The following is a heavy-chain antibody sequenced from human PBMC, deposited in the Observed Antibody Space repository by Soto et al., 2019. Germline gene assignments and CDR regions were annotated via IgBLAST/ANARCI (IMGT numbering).Heavy chain of an antibody. D-gene: IGHD2-15*01. CDR3: AREMATHSDAFDI. CDR1: GFPFSSYA. CDR2: ISYDGSNK. V-gene: IGHV3-30-3*01. J-gene: IGHJ3*02. Sequence: GGSLRLSCAASGFPFSSYAMHWVRQAPGKGLEWVAVISYDGSNKYYADSVKGRFTISRDNSKNTLYLQMNSLRAEDTAVYYCAREMATHSDAFDIWGQGTMVTVSS.